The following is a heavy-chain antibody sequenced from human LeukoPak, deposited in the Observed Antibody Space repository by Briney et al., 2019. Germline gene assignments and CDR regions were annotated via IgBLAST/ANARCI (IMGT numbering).Heavy chain of an antibody. Sequence: GGSLRLSCAASGFTFSSSGMHWVRQAPGKGLEWVAVISYDGEKTYYGDSVKGRFTISRDNSKNTLFLHMNSLRVDDTAVYYCAKVPPTSVTREGMDVWGQGAMVRVSS. V-gene: IGHV3-30*18. CDR3: AKVPPTSVTREGMDV. J-gene: IGHJ6*02. CDR2: ISYDGEKT. D-gene: IGHD4-17*01. CDR1: GFTFSSSG.